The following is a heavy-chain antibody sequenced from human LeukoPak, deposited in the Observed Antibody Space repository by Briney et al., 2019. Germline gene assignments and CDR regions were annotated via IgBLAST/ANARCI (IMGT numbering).Heavy chain of an antibody. CDR2: ISAYNGNT. CDR3: ASISYGDYSFDY. J-gene: IGHJ4*02. D-gene: IGHD4-17*01. Sequence: GASVKVSCKASGYTFTSYGISWVRQAPGQGLEWMGWISAYNGNTNYAQKLQGRVTMTTDTSTSTAYMELRSLRSDDTAVYYCASISYGDYSFDYWGQGILVTVPS. V-gene: IGHV1-18*01. CDR1: GYTFTSYG.